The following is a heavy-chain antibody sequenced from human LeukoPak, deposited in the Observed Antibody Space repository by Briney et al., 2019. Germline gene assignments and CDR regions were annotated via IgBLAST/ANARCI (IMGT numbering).Heavy chain of an antibody. CDR3: ARGGRERQLVN. D-gene: IGHD6-13*01. CDR1: GFSISSGYY. J-gene: IGHJ4*02. Sequence: PSETLSLTCTVSGFSISSGYYWGWIRQPPGKGLEWIGSFYHSGTTYYNPSLKSRVTISVDSSKNQFSLRLSSVTAADTAVYYCARGGRERQLVNWGQGTLVTVSS. V-gene: IGHV4-38-2*02. CDR2: FYHSGTT.